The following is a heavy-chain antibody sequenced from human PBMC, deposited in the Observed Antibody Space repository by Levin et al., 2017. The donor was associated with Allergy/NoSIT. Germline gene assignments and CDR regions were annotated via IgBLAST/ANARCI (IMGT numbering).Heavy chain of an antibody. CDR2: IYYSGST. J-gene: IGHJ4*02. Sequence: SETLSLTCTVSGGSIRSSSYYWGWIRQPPGKGLEWIGSIYYSGSTYYNPSLKSRVTVSVDTSKNQFSLKLSSLTAADTAVYYCARHNDYGSGSFYKFWGQGTLVTVSS. CDR3: ARHNDYGSGSFYKF. D-gene: IGHD3-10*01. V-gene: IGHV4-39*01. CDR1: GGSIRSSSYY.